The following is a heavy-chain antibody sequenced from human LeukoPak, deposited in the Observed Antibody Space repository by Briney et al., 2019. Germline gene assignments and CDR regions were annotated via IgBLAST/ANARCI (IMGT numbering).Heavy chain of an antibody. CDR2: IYRGGST. D-gene: IGHD3-10*01. V-gene: IGHV3-53*01. CDR1: GFTVSSNY. CDR3: ARGYYYGSGTYLSPYFDY. J-gene: IGHJ4*02. Sequence: GGSLRLSCAASGFTVSSNYMSWVRPAPGKGLEWVSVIYRGGSTYYADSVKGRFTISRDSAKNSLYLQMHGLRAEDTALYYCARGYYYGSGTYLSPYFDYWGQGTLVTVSS.